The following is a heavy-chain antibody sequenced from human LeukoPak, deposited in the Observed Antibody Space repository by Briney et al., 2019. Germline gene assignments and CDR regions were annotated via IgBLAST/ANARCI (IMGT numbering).Heavy chain of an antibody. CDR1: GYTFTGYY. CDR3: ARSEQFPYYMDV. Sequence: ASVKVSCKASGYTFTGYYMHWVRQAPGQGLEWVGWIYPNSGGTNYAQKFQGRVTMTRDTSISTAYMELSRLRSDDTAVYYCARSEQFPYYMDVWGKGTTVTVSS. D-gene: IGHD6-19*01. CDR2: IYPNSGGT. J-gene: IGHJ6*03. V-gene: IGHV1-2*02.